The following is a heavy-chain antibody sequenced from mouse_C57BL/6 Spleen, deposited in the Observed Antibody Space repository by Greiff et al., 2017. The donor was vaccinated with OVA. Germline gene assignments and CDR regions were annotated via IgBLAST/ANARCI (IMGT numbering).Heavy chain of an antibody. D-gene: IGHD2-3*01. CDR3: ARLSYDGYYEAY. Sequence: VQLQQPGAELVRPGSSVKLSCKASGYTFTSYWMHWVKQRPIQGLEWIGNIDPSDSETHYNQKFKDKATLTVDKSSSTAYMQLSSLTSEDSAVYYCARLSYDGYYEAYWGQGTLVTVSA. CDR2: IDPSDSET. J-gene: IGHJ3*01. CDR1: GYTFTSYW. V-gene: IGHV1-52*01.